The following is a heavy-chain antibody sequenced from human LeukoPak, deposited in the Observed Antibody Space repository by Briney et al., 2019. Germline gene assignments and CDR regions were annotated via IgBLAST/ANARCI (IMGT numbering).Heavy chain of an antibody. CDR2: IKEDGSDK. CDR3: ARDSGWFRFDS. CDR1: GFTFSSHW. V-gene: IGHV3-7*03. J-gene: IGHJ4*02. D-gene: IGHD6-13*01. Sequence: GESLRLSCAASGFTFSSHWMTWVRQAPGKGLEWVANIKEDGSDKYYVDSVKGRFTISRDNAKNSLYLQMNSLRAEDTAVYYCARDSGWFRFDSWGQGTLVTVSS.